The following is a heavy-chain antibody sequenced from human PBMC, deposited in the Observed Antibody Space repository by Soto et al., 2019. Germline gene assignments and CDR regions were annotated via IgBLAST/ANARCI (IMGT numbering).Heavy chain of an antibody. CDR1: GFTFSSYS. J-gene: IGHJ4*02. D-gene: IGHD3-10*01. Sequence: GGSLRLSCAASGFTFSSYSMNWVRQAPGKGLEWVSYISSSSSTIYYADSVKGRFTISRDNAKNSLYLQMNSLRDEDTAVYYCAREAMVRGVITSSYYFDYWGQGTLVTVSS. CDR3: AREAMVRGVITSSYYFDY. CDR2: ISSSSSTI. V-gene: IGHV3-48*02.